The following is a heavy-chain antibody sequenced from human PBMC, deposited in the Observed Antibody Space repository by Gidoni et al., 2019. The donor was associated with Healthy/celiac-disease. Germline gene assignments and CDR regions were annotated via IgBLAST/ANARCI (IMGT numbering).Heavy chain of an antibody. CDR2: INHSGST. V-gene: IGHV4-34*01. Sequence: QVQLQQWGAGLLKPSETLSLTCAFYGGSFSGYYWSWTRQPPGKGLEWIGEINHSGSTNYNPYLKRRVTISVDTSKNQFSLKLSSVTAADTAGYYCARDHSGWSLWGQGTLVTVSS. CDR1: GGSFSGYY. CDR3: ARDHSGWSL. D-gene: IGHD6-19*01. J-gene: IGHJ4*02.